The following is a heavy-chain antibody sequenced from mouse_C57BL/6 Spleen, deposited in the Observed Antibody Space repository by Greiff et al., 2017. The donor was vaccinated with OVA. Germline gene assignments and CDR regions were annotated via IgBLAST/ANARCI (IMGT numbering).Heavy chain of an antibody. CDR1: GYTFTSYW. D-gene: IGHD1-1*01. Sequence: VQLQQPGAELVKPGASVKMSCKASGYTFTSYWITWVKQRPGQGLEWIGDIYPGSGSTNYNEKFKSKATLTVDTSSSTAYMQLNSLTSEDSAVYYCARWGEYYGSGYFDVWGTGTTVTVSS. V-gene: IGHV1-55*01. CDR2: IYPGSGST. J-gene: IGHJ1*03. CDR3: ARWGEYYGSGYFDV.